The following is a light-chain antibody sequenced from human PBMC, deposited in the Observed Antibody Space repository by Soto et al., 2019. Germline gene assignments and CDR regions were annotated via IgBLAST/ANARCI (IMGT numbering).Light chain of an antibody. CDR1: QSVSSN. Sequence: EIVMTQSPATLSVSPGERATLSCRASQSVSSNLAWYQQKPGQAPRLLIYGASSRATGIPERFSGAGSGTDFTLTITPLEPEEFAVYFCQQYDTSPITVGQGTRLEIK. CDR3: QQYDTSPIT. J-gene: IGKJ5*01. CDR2: GAS. V-gene: IGKV3D-15*01.